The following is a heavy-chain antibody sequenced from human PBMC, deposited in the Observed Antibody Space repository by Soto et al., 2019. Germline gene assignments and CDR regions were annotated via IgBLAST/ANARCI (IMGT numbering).Heavy chain of an antibody. J-gene: IGHJ4*02. CDR3: ARAPMVRGVIPFDY. CDR2: IYYSGST. D-gene: IGHD3-10*01. Sequence: SETLSLTCSVSGGSISSGDYYWSRIRQPPGKGLEWIGYIYYSGSTYYNPSLKSRVTISVGTSKNQFSLKLSSVTAADTAVYYCARAPMVRGVIPFDYWGQGTLVTVSS. V-gene: IGHV4-30-4*01. CDR1: GGSISSGDYY.